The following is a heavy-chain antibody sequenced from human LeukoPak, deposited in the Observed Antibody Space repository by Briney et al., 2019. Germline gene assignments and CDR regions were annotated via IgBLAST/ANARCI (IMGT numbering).Heavy chain of an antibody. CDR2: IKGDGIST. V-gene: IGHV3-74*01. CDR3: AKDHYWSIDY. D-gene: IGHD3-3*01. Sequence: GGSLRLSCAASGFDFSSNWMHWVRHAPGQGLVWVARIKGDGISTNYADSVKGRFTISRDIAKNTLYLQMNSLRAEDTGVYYCAKDHYWSIDYWGRGTLVTVSS. CDR1: GFDFSSNW. J-gene: IGHJ4*02.